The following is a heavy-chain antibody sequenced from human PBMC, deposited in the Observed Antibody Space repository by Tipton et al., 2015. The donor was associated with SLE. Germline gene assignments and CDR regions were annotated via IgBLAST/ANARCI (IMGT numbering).Heavy chain of an antibody. CDR3: ASGDGYNFGDGDYFDS. J-gene: IGHJ4*02. CDR1: GTPISSDY. CDR2: FHYGGYT. Sequence: TLSLTCSVSGTPISSDYWSWIRQPPGKGLEWIGYFHYGGYTDYNPSLKSRVTISADTSKSQFSLTLKFVTAADTAVYYCASGDGYNFGDGDYFDSWGLGTLVTVSS. V-gene: IGHV4-59*01. D-gene: IGHD5-24*01.